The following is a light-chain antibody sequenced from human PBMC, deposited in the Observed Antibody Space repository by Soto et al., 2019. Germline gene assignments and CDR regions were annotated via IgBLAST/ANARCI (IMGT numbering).Light chain of an antibody. Sequence: QLVLTQPPSASASLGASVELTCTLSSGHRKYAIAWHQQQPQKGTRYLMQLNNDGSHNKGDGIPDRFSGSSSGPVRYRTIARLQSEDEADYYCQTWGSGTLGFGGGTQRTVL. J-gene: IGLJ3*02. CDR2: LNNDGSH. CDR3: QTWGSGTLG. CDR1: SGHRKYA. V-gene: IGLV4-69*01.